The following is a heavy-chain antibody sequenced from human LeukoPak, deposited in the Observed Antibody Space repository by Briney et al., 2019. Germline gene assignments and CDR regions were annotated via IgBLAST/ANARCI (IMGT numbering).Heavy chain of an antibody. CDR3: ARLYDFWSGPV. J-gene: IGHJ6*04. Sequence: SETLSLTCAVYGGSFSGYYWSWIRQPPGKGLEWIGEINHSGSTNYNPSLKSRVTISVDTSKNQFSLKLGSVTAADTAVYYCARLYDFWSGPVWGKGTTVTVSS. CDR1: GGSFSGYY. V-gene: IGHV4-34*01. CDR2: INHSGST. D-gene: IGHD3-3*01.